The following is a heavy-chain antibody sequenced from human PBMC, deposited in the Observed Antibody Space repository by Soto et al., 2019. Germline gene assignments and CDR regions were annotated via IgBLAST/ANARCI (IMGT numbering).Heavy chain of an antibody. CDR1: GFTVSSNY. V-gene: IGHV3-53*01. J-gene: IGHJ5*02. CDR2: IYSGGST. Sequence: PVGSLRLSCAASGFTVSSNYMSWVRQAPGKGLEWVSVIYSGGSTYYADSVKGRFTISRDNSKNTLYLQMNSLRAEDTAVYYCARDNSGFGRGVSWFDPWGQGTLVT. D-gene: IGHD3-10*01. CDR3: ARDNSGFGRGVSWFDP.